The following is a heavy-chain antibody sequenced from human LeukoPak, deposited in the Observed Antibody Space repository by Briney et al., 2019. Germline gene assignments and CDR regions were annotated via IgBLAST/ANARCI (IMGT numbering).Heavy chain of an antibody. CDR2: ISSSSSYI. CDR3: ARGRGGYYFDY. J-gene: IGHJ4*02. Sequence: PGGSLRLSCAASGFTFSSHSMNWVRQAPGKGLEWVSSISSSSSYIYYADSVKGRFTISRDNAKNSLYLQMNSLRAEDTAVYYCARGRGGYYFDYWGQGTLVTVSS. CDR1: GFTFSSHS. D-gene: IGHD3-16*01. V-gene: IGHV3-21*01.